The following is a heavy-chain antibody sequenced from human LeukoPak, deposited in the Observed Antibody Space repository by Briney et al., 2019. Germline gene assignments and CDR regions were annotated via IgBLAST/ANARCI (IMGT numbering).Heavy chain of an antibody. CDR2: ISAYNGNT. CDR1: GYTFTGNY. J-gene: IGHJ4*02. Sequence: ASVKVSCKASGYTFTGNYMHWVRQAPGQGLEWMGWISAYNGNTNYAQKLQGRVTMTTDTSTSTAYMELRSLRSDDTAVYYCARLGSTTEPDYWGQGTLVTVSS. V-gene: IGHV1-18*04. CDR3: ARLGSTTEPDY. D-gene: IGHD2-15*01.